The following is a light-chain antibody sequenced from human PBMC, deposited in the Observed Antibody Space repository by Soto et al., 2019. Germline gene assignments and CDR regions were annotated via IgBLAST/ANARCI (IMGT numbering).Light chain of an antibody. CDR1: QSVSSSY. CDR2: DAS. J-gene: IGKJ4*01. Sequence: IVLTQSPGTLSLSPGERATLSCRASQSVSSSYLAWYQQKPGLAPRLXIYDASSRATGIPDRFSGSGSGTDFTLTISRLEPEDFAVYYCQQYGSSPLLTFGGGTKVDIK. CDR3: QQYGSSPLLT. V-gene: IGKV3D-20*01.